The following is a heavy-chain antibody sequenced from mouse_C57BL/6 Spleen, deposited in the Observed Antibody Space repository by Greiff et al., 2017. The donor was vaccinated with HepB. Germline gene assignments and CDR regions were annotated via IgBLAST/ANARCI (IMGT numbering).Heavy chain of an antibody. CDR3: ARGYDYDGSWFAY. J-gene: IGHJ3*01. Sequence: VKVVESGAELVKPGASVKMSCKASGYTFTTYPIEWMKQTHGKSLEWIGNFHPYNDDTKYNEKFKGKATLTVEKSSSTVYLELSRLTSDDSAVYYCARGYDYDGSWFAYWGQGTLVTVSA. CDR1: GYTFTTYP. D-gene: IGHD2-4*01. CDR2: FHPYNDDT. V-gene: IGHV1-47*01.